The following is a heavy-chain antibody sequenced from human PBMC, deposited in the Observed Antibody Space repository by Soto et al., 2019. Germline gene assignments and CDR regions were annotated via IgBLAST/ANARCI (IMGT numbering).Heavy chain of an antibody. Sequence: PGGSLRLSFAACGFTFSSYGMHWVRQAPGKGLEWVAVIWYDGSNKYYADSVKGRFTISRDNSKNTLYLQMNSLRAEDTAVYYCARDPGDGYNNDYWGQGTLVTVSS. V-gene: IGHV3-33*01. CDR1: GFTFSSYG. CDR2: IWYDGSNK. D-gene: IGHD5-12*01. CDR3: ARDPGDGYNNDY. J-gene: IGHJ4*02.